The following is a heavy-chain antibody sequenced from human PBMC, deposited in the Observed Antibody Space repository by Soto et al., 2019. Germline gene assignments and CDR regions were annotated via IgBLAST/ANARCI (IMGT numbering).Heavy chain of an antibody. CDR2: ISSSSYI. D-gene: IGHD6-19*01. J-gene: IGHJ4*02. V-gene: IGHV3-21*01. CDR3: ARVLRPRPPGYSSGWYLDY. Sequence: GGSLRLSCAASGFTFSSYSMNWVRQAPGKGLEWVSSISSSSYIYYAASVKGRFTISRDNAKNSLYLQMNSLRAEDTAVYYCARVLRPRPPGYSSGWYLDYWGQGTLVTVSS. CDR1: GFTFSSYS.